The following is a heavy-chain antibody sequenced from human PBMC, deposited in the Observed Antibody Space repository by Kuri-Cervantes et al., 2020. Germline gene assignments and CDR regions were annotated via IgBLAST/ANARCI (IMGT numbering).Heavy chain of an antibody. CDR3: ASVYDILTGSYAFDI. J-gene: IGHJ3*02. Sequence: SETLSLTCTVSGGSISSYYWSWIRQPPGKGLEWIGYIYYSGSTNYNPSLKSRVTISVDKSKNQFSLKLSSVTAADTAVYYCASVYDILTGSYAFDIWGQGTMVTVSS. CDR1: GGSISSYY. V-gene: IGHV4-59*12. CDR2: IYYSGST. D-gene: IGHD3-9*01.